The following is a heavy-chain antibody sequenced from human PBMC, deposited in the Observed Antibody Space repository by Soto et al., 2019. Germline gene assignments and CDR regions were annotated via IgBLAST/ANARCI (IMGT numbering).Heavy chain of an antibody. D-gene: IGHD1-26*01. CDR3: ARSVRYSGSYFLSGRGVDAFDI. J-gene: IGHJ3*02. CDR2: ISYDGSNK. CDR1: GFTFSNYA. V-gene: IGHV3-30*14. Sequence: AGGSLRLSCAASGFTFSNYAMHWVRQAPGKGLEWVAVISYDGSNKYYADSVKGRFTISRDNAKNSLYLQMNSLRAGDTAVYYCARSVRYSGSYFLSGRGVDAFDIWGQGTMVTVSS.